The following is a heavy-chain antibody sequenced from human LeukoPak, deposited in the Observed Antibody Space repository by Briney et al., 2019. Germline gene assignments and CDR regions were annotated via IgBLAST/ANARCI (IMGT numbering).Heavy chain of an antibody. CDR1: GYTFTSYY. CDR3: ASPIQGRTRDAFDI. V-gene: IGHV1-46*01. Sequence: ASVKVSCKASGYTFTSYYMHWVRQAPGQGLEWMGIINPSGGSTSYAQKFQGRVTTTRDMSTSTVYMELSSLRSEDTAVYYCASPIQGRTRDAFDIWGQGTMVTVSS. D-gene: IGHD1-1*01. J-gene: IGHJ3*02. CDR2: INPSGGST.